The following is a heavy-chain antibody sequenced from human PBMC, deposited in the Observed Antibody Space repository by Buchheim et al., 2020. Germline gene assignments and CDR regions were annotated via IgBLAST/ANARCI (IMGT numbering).Heavy chain of an antibody. J-gene: IGHJ5*02. V-gene: IGHV3-30*04. CDR1: GFTFSSYA. CDR3: GRDPYCSSTSCYEGGWFDP. CDR2: ISYDGSNK. D-gene: IGHD2-2*01. Sequence: QVQLVESGGGVVQPGRSLRLSCAASGFTFSSYAMHWVRQAPGKGLEWVAVISYDGSNKYYADSVKGRFTISRDNSKNTLYLQMNSLRAEDTAVYYCGRDPYCSSTSCYEGGWFDPWGQGTL.